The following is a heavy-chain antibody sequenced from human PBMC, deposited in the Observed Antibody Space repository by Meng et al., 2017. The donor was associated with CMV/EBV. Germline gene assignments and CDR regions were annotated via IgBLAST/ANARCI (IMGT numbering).Heavy chain of an antibody. CDR3: ARDVHYTTSSGRYYFDY. CDR2: INPNSGGT. V-gene: IGHV1-2*02. D-gene: IGHD6-6*01. CDR1: GYTFTGYY. Sequence: ASVKVSCKASGYTFTGYYMHWVRQAPGQGLEWMGWINPNSGGTNYAQKFQGRVTMTRDTSISTAYMELSRLRSDDTAVYYCARDVHYTTSSGRYYFDYWGQGTLVTVSS. J-gene: IGHJ4*02.